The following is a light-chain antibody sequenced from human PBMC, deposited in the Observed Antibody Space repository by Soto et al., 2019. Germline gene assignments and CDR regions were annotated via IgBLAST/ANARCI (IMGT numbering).Light chain of an antibody. CDR1: SSDVGGYEY. Sequence: QSALTQPRSVSGSPGQSVTISCTVTSSDVGGYEYVSWYQQHPGKAPKLVIYDVTKRPSGVPDRFSGSRSGNTASLTISGLQTEDEADYYCCSYAGSPFYVFGIGTKVTVL. V-gene: IGLV2-11*01. J-gene: IGLJ1*01. CDR2: DVT. CDR3: CSYAGSPFYV.